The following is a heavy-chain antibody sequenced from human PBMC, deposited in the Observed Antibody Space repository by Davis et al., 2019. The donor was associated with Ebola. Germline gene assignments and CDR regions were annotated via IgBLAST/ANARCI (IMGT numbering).Heavy chain of an antibody. J-gene: IGHJ4*02. CDR2: IYSGGST. CDR1: GFTVSSNY. CDR3: ARYCGGDGACFDY. D-gene: IGHD2-21*02. Sequence: PGGSLRLSCAASGFTVSSNYMSWVRQAPGKGLEWVSVIYSGGSTYYADSVKGRFTISRDNSKNTLYLQMNSLRAEDTAVYYCARYCGGDGACFDYWGQGTLVTVSS. V-gene: IGHV3-53*01.